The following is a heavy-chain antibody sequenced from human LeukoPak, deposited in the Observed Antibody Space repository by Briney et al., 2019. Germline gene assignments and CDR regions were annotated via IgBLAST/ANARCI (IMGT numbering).Heavy chain of an antibody. Sequence: PGGSLRLSCAASGFTFSSYAMHWVRQAPGKGLEWVAVISYDGSNKYYADSVKGRFTISRDNSKNTLYLQMSSLRAEDTALYYCVKYGSGSYDYWGQGTLVTVSS. V-gene: IGHV3-30-3*02. D-gene: IGHD3-10*01. CDR3: VKYGSGSYDY. CDR2: ISYDGSNK. J-gene: IGHJ4*02. CDR1: GFTFSSYA.